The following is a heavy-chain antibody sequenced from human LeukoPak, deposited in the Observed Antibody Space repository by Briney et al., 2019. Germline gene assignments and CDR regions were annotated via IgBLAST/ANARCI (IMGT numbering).Heavy chain of an antibody. Sequence: GRSLRLSCAASGFTFSSYGMHWVRQAPGKGLEWEAVIWYDGSNKYYADSVKGRFTISRDNSKNTLYLQMNSLRAEDTAVYYCARDAAFPQYYYGSGSYYPDYWGQGTLVTVSS. V-gene: IGHV3-33*01. J-gene: IGHJ4*02. CDR1: GFTFSSYG. CDR2: IWYDGSNK. D-gene: IGHD3-10*01. CDR3: ARDAAFPQYYYGSGSYYPDY.